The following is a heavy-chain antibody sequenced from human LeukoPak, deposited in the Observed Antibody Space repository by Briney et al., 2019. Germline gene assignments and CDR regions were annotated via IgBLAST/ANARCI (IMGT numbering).Heavy chain of an antibody. Sequence: GRSLRLSCAASGFTFSSYGMHWVRQAPGEGLEWVAVISYDGSNKYYADSVKGRFTISRDNSKNTLYLQMNSLRAEDTAVYYCAKDHIAAVGEFHYFDYWGQGTLVTVSS. CDR3: AKDHIAAVGEFHYFDY. CDR2: ISYDGSNK. D-gene: IGHD6-13*01. J-gene: IGHJ4*02. V-gene: IGHV3-30*18. CDR1: GFTFSSYG.